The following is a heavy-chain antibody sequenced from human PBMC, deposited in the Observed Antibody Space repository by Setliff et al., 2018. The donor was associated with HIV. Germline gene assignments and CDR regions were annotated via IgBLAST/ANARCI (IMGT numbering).Heavy chain of an antibody. D-gene: IGHD6-19*01. CDR1: GFTFSTYW. CDR2: ISSSGSTK. V-gene: IGHV3-11*01. J-gene: IGHJ4*02. CDR3: ARDETTTIAVAGTGFDY. Sequence: LRLSCAASGFTFSTYWMIWVRQAPGKGFEWISYISSSGSTKYHADSVEGRFTISRDNAKNSLYLQMNSLRDEDTAVYYCARDETTTIAVAGTGFDYWGQGTLVTVSS.